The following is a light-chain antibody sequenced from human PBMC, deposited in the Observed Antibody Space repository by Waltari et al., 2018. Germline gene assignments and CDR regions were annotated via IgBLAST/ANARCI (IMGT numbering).Light chain of an antibody. CDR2: GAS. Sequence: EIVLTQSPGTLSLSPGERATLSCRASQSVSSSYLAWYQQKPGQAPRPLIYGASSRATGIPDRFSGSGSGTDFTLTISRLEPEDIAVYYCQQYGSSPLMYTFGQGTKLEIK. J-gene: IGKJ2*01. V-gene: IGKV3-20*01. CDR1: QSVSSSY. CDR3: QQYGSSPLMYT.